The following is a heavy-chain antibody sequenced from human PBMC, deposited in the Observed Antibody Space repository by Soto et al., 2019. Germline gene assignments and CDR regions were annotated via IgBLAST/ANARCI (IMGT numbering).Heavy chain of an antibody. CDR3: ATAVAGTGYWYFDL. CDR2: IWDDGSNK. CDR1: GFTFSSYG. V-gene: IGHV3-33*01. D-gene: IGHD6-19*01. J-gene: IGHJ2*01. Sequence: QVQLVESGGGVVQPGRSLSLSCAASGFTFSSYGMHWVRQAPGKGLEWVAVIWDDGSNKYYADSVKGRFTISRDNSKNTLYLQMISLRAEDTAVYYCATAVAGTGYWYFDLWGRGTLVTVSS.